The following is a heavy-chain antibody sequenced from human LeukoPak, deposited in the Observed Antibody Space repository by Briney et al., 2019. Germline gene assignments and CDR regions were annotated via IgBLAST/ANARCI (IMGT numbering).Heavy chain of an antibody. J-gene: IGHJ5*02. CDR1: GGSISSYY. CDR2: IYYSGST. V-gene: IGHV4-59*01. CDR3: AREGCSSTSCYPGEKNWFDP. D-gene: IGHD2-2*01. Sequence: SETLSLTCTVSGGSISSYYWSWIRQPPGKGLEWIGYIYYSGSTNYNPSPKSRVTISVDTSKNRFSLKLSSVTAADTAVYYCAREGCSSTSCYPGEKNWFDPWGQGTLVTVSS.